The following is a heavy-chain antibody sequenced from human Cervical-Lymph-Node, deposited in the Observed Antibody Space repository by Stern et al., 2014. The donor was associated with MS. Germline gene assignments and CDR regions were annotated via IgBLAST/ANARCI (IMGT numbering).Heavy chain of an antibody. J-gene: IGHJ4*02. Sequence: VQLVESGAEVRKPGASVKVSCKASGFTFTSYDIHWVRQAPGQGLEWMGKINPGGGGASYAQKFQGRVTVTRDTSTNTVYMELSSLRSEDTAVYYCARDSYDSKLRFDFWGQGTRVTVSA. CDR1: GFTFTSYD. D-gene: IGHD3-22*01. CDR3: ARDSYDSKLRFDF. V-gene: IGHV1-46*01. CDR2: INPGGGGA.